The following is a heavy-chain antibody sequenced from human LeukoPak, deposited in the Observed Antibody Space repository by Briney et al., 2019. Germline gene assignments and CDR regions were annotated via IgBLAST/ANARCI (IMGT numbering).Heavy chain of an antibody. D-gene: IGHD3-9*01. CDR1: GFTFSTYN. CDR3: ARDFLTGYFDY. CDR2: ISSSGSTK. V-gene: IGHV3-48*02. Sequence: GGSLRLSCAASGFTFSTYNMNWVPQAPGKGLEWVSYISSSGSTKYYADSVKGRFTISRDNLKNSLFLQMNSLSDEDTAVYYCARDFLTGYFDYWGQGTLVTVSS. J-gene: IGHJ4*02.